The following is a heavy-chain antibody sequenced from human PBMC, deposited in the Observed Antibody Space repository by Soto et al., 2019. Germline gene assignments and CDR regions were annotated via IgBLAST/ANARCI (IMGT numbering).Heavy chain of an antibody. V-gene: IGHV4-59*01. CDR1: CGSMSSYY. Sequence: SETLSLTCTVSCGSMSSYYWTWLRQSPGRGLEWIGYISYSGSTYYNPSLKSRVTISADTSKNQFSLRMNSMIAADTAVYYCARADPDASVGYWGQGTLVTVSS. CDR3: ARADPDASVGY. CDR2: ISYSGST. J-gene: IGHJ4*02. D-gene: IGHD2-15*01.